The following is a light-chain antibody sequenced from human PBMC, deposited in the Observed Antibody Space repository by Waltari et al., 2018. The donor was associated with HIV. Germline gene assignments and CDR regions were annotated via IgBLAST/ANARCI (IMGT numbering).Light chain of an antibody. Sequence: SSVLTQPPSVSVAPGMTARITCGGKNIERKSVHWYQQKPGQAPILLICYDNDRPSGIPERFSGSNSGNTATLTISRVGAGDEADYYCQVWDSTLEHVSFGGGTKLTVL. CDR2: YDN. CDR1: NIERKS. J-gene: IGLJ3*02. V-gene: IGLV3-21*01. CDR3: QVWDSTLEHVS.